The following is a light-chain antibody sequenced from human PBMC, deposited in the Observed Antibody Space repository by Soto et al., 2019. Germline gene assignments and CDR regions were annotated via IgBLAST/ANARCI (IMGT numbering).Light chain of an antibody. CDR3: QVWEISTDPVV. CDR1: DIGAES. CDR2: DDS. V-gene: IGLV3-21*02. J-gene: IGLJ2*01. Sequence: SYELTQPPSVSVAPGQTARITCGGDDIGAESVHWYQQKPGQAPVLVVYDDSDRPSGITERFSGSNSGNTATLTISRVEAADEADYYCQVWEISTDPVVFGGGTKVTVL.